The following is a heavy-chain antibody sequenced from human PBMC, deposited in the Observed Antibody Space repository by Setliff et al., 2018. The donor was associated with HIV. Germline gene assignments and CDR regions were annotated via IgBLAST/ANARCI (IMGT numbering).Heavy chain of an antibody. CDR2: IYSSGST. CDR1: GGSISSYY. Sequence: PSETLSLTCSVAGGSISSYYWSWIRQPPGKGLECIGYIYSSGSTNYNPSLKSLVTISVDTSKNQLSLKLRSVTAADTAVYYCARHLRPRGVAVSDAFDIWGQGTMVTVSS. J-gene: IGHJ3*02. V-gene: IGHV4-59*08. CDR3: ARHLRPRGVAVSDAFDI. D-gene: IGHD2-15*01.